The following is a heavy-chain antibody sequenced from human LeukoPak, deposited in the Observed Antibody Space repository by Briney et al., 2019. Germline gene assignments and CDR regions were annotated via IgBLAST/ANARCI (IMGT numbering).Heavy chain of an antibody. D-gene: IGHD6-19*01. V-gene: IGHV3-48*03. CDR2: ISSSGSTI. CDR1: GFTFSSYE. J-gene: IGHJ4*02. Sequence: GGSLRLSCAASGFTFSSYEMNWVRQAPGKGLEWVSYISSSGSTIYYADSVKGRFTISRDNAKNSLYLQMNSLRAEDTAVYYCASLMFLAVAGTGAFDYWGQGTLVTVSS. CDR3: ASLMFLAVAGTGAFDY.